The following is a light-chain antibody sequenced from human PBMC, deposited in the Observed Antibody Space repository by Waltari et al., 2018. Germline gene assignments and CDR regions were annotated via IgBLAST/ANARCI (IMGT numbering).Light chain of an antibody. CDR1: QSISRA. V-gene: IGKV3-20*01. Sequence: EVVLTQSPGTQSLSPGERVTLSCRASQSISRALTWYQQKPGQAPRLLIYGASTRATGIPDRFIGSGSGTDFSLTISRLDPDDFAVYYCQHYVRLPVTFGQGTTVEIK. CDR3: QHYVRLPVT. J-gene: IGKJ1*01. CDR2: GAS.